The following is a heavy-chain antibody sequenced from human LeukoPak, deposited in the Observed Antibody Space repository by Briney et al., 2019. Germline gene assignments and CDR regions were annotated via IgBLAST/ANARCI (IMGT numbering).Heavy chain of an antibody. CDR1: GFTFIPYA. D-gene: IGHD2-15*01. CDR3: AKASVGHCSGAFCYHFDS. Sequence: GGSLRLSCEASGFTFIPYAMSWVRQTPGKGLEWVAAISGDNPGTYHASSVRGRFTISRDNSRNTVHLQMNGLRAEDAAIYYCAKASVGHCSGAFCYHFDSWGQGTLVTVSS. CDR2: ISGDNPGT. J-gene: IGHJ4*02. V-gene: IGHV3-23*01.